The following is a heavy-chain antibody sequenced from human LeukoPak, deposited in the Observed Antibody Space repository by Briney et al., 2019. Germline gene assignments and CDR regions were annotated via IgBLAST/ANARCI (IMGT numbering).Heavy chain of an antibody. CDR2: ISTSKGDT. J-gene: IGHJ4*02. D-gene: IGHD4-11*01. Sequence: ASVKVSCKTSGYTFTTHGIRWVRQAPGQGLEWMGWISTSKGDTNYAQEFRGRLTMTTDRSTSTAYMELRSLSSDDTAVYYCARDWPTVITDYWGQGTLVTVSS. CDR3: ARDWPTVITDY. CDR1: GYTFTTHG. V-gene: IGHV1-18*01.